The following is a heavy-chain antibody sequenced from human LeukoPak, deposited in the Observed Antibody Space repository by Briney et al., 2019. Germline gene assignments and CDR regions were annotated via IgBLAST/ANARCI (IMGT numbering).Heavy chain of an antibody. D-gene: IGHD1-1*01. J-gene: IGHJ4*02. CDR1: GFTFTYV. Sequence: GGSLTLSCAASGFTFTYVMSWVRQAPGKGLEWVSSISVRDDSTYYADSVRGRFTISRDNSKNTVYLQMKSLRAEDTAIYYCAKNRQQLIPEDFDYWGQGTLVTVSS. CDR2: ISVRDDST. CDR3: AKNRQQLIPEDFDY. V-gene: IGHV3-23*01.